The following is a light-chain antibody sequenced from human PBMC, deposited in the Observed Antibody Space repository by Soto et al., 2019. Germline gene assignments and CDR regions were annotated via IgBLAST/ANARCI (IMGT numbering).Light chain of an antibody. CDR1: QSLLFSNGYNY. CDR2: LGS. Sequence: DIVMTQSPLSLPVTPGEPASISCRSSQSLLFSNGYNYLDWYVQKPGQSPQLLISLGSHRAPGVSDRVSGSGSGTEYTLKISRVEAEDVGIYYCMQGVETPFTFGPGTKVDIK. V-gene: IGKV2-28*01. J-gene: IGKJ3*01. CDR3: MQGVETPFT.